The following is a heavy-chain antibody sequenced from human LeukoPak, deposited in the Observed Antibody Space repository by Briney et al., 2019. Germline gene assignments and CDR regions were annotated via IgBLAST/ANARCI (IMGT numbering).Heavy chain of an antibody. J-gene: IGHJ4*02. Sequence: PGGSLRLSCAASGFTFSSYSMNWVRQAPGKGLEWVSSISHSSLYIYYADSVKGRFTISRDNTKNSLYLQMNSLRAEDTAVYYCARGPLPSGSYYPDYWGQGTLVTVSS. V-gene: IGHV3-21*01. D-gene: IGHD3-10*01. CDR1: GFTFSSYS. CDR2: ISHSSLYI. CDR3: ARGPLPSGSYYPDY.